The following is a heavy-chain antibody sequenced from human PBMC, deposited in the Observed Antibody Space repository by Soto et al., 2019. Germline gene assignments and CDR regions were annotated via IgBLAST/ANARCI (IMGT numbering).Heavy chain of an antibody. D-gene: IGHD3-22*01. Sequence: PGGSLRLSYAASGFTFSDYYMSWIRQAPGKGLEWVSYISSSSSYTNYADSVKGRFTISRDNAKNSLYLQMNSLRAEDTAVYYCARDKGYYDSSGYPLFDYWGQGTLVTVSS. J-gene: IGHJ4*02. V-gene: IGHV3-11*06. CDR3: ARDKGYYDSSGYPLFDY. CDR2: ISSSSSYT. CDR1: GFTFSDYY.